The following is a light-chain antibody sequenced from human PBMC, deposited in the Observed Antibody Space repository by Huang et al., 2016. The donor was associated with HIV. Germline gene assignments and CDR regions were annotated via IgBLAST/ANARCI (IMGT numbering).Light chain of an antibody. Sequence: DIQLTQSPSSLSASVGDRVTITCRASQTITTYLNWYQQKPGKAPHLLIYGASNLQSVVPSRFSGSGSRTDFTLIISGLQPEDFATYYCQQTYAFPAFGRGTKVEIK. CDR1: QTITTY. V-gene: IGKV1-39*01. J-gene: IGKJ1*01. CDR2: GAS. CDR3: QQTYAFPA.